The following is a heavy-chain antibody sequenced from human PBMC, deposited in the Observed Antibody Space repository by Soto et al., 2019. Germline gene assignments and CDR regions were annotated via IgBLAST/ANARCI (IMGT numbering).Heavy chain of an antibody. V-gene: IGHV5-51*01. Sequence: HGESLKISCQVSGYTFTIYWIGWVRQMPGKGLEWMGIIYPSDSDTRYSPSFQGQVTISADQSISTAYLQWDSLKASDTAIYYCARPANTVADHFDLWGQGTPVTVSS. J-gene: IGHJ4*02. CDR1: GYTFTIYW. D-gene: IGHD4-17*01. CDR3: ARPANTVADHFDL. CDR2: IYPSDSDT.